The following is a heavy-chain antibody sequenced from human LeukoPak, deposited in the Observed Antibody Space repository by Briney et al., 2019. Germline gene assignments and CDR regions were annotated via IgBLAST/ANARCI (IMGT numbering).Heavy chain of an antibody. CDR3: ASGYYDILTGYSLNAFDI. CDR1: GGSISSYY. Sequence: SETLSLTCTVSGGSISSYYWSWIRQPPGKGLEWIGSIYYSGSTYYNPSLKSRVTISVDTSKNQFSLKLSSVTAADTAVYYCASGYYDILTGYSLNAFDIWGQGTMVTVSS. J-gene: IGHJ3*02. D-gene: IGHD3-9*01. CDR2: IYYSGST. V-gene: IGHV4-39*01.